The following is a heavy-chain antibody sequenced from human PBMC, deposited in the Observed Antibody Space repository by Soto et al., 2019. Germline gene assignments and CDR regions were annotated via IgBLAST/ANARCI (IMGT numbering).Heavy chain of an antibody. Sequence: GGSLRLSCAASGFTFSIYSMNWLRQAPGKGLEWVSTINYNSDSIFYADSVQGRFTISRDNAKNFVYLQMDSLGAEDTAVYYCARDSCPNGVCPWGGFGPWGQGTLVTVSS. D-gene: IGHD2-8*01. CDR1: GFTFSIYS. V-gene: IGHV3-21*01. CDR2: INYNSDSI. CDR3: ARDSCPNGVCPWGGFGP. J-gene: IGHJ5*02.